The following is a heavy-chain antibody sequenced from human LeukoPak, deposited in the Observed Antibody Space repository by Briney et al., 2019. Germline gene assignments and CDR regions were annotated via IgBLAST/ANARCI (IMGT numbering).Heavy chain of an antibody. CDR2: INPNSGGT. D-gene: IGHD3-10*01. CDR1: GYTFTGYY. V-gene: IGHV1-2*02. J-gene: IGHJ6*03. CDR3: ARGRRLGETHYYYYYYMDV. Sequence: GASVKVSCKASGYTFTGYYMHWVRQAPGQGLEWMGWINPNSGGTNYAQKFQGRVTITADESTSTAYMEVSSLRSEDTAVYYCARGRRLGETHYYYYYYMDVWGKGTTVTISS.